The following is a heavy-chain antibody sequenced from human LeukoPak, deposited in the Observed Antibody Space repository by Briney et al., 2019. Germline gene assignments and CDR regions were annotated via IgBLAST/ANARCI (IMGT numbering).Heavy chain of an antibody. J-gene: IGHJ5*02. V-gene: IGHV1-69*05. Sequence: SVKVSCKASGGTFSSYAISWVRQATGQGLEWMGGIIPIFGTANYAQKFQGRVTITTDESTSTAYMELSSLRSEDTAVYYCARENYAGANWFDPWGQGTLVTVSS. D-gene: IGHD1-7*01. CDR1: GGTFSSYA. CDR3: ARENYAGANWFDP. CDR2: IIPIFGTA.